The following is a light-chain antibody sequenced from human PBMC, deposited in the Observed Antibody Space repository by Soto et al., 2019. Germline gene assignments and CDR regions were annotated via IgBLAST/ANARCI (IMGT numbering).Light chain of an antibody. V-gene: IGLV2-14*03. CDR1: SSDIGGYNY. J-gene: IGLJ7*01. CDR3: SSYTSSSALEV. CDR2: DVT. Sequence: QSALTQPASVSGSPGQSITISCTGTSSDIGGYNYVSWYQHHPGKAPKLMIYDVTNRPSGVANRFSGSKSGNTASLTISGLPAEDAADYYCSSYTSSSALEVFGGGTQLTVL.